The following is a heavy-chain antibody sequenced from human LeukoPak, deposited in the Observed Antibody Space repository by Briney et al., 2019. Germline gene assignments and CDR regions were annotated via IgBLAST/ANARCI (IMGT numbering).Heavy chain of an antibody. CDR1: GGTFSSYG. V-gene: IGHV1-69*04. CDR2: ITPILDIA. CDR3: AREDSDSSSSMHYYYGMDV. D-gene: IGHD6-6*01. Sequence: SAKVSCKASGGTFSSYGISWVRQAPGQGLEWMGRITPILDIANYAQKFQGRVTITADKSTSTAYMELSSLRSEDTAVYYCAREDSDSSSSMHYYYGMDVWGQGTTVTVSS. J-gene: IGHJ6*02.